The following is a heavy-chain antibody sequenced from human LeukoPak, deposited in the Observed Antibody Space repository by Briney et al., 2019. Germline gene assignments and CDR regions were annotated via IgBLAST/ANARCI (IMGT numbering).Heavy chain of an antibody. J-gene: IGHJ4*02. Sequence: GSLRLSFAASGFTFSSYGMSWIRQPPGKGLEWIGEINHSGSTNYNPSLKSRVTISVDTSKNQFSLKLSSVTAADTAVYCCARRLIVVVVAAELDYWGQGTLVTVSS. CDR2: INHSGST. D-gene: IGHD2-15*01. CDR1: GFTFSSYG. V-gene: IGHV4-34*01. CDR3: ARRLIVVVVAAELDY.